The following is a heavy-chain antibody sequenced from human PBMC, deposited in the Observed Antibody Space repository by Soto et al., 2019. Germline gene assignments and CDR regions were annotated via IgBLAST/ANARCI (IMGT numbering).Heavy chain of an antibody. J-gene: IGHJ3*02. CDR1: GFTFSSYS. D-gene: IGHD3-9*01. Sequence: PGGSLRLSCAASGFTFSSYSMNWVRQAPGKGLEWVSSISSGSSYIYYADSVKGRFTISRGNAKNSLYLQMNSLRAEDTAVYYCARDLYILGAFDICGEVTMVPV. V-gene: IGHV3-21*01. CDR3: ARDLYILGAFDI. CDR2: ISSGSSYI.